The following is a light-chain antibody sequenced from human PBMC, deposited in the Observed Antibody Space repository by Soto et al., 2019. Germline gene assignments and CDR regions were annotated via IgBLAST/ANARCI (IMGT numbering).Light chain of an antibody. Sequence: DIKKTKSPSSLSEYEKDRVTITCRASQSISSYLNWYQQKPGKAPKLLIYAASSLQSGVPSRFSGSGSGTDFTLTISWLQPEDFATYFCQQSYSMPQTFGQRANVDNK. CDR2: AAS. CDR3: QQSYSMPQT. CDR1: QSISSY. J-gene: IGKJ1*01. V-gene: IGKV1-39*01.